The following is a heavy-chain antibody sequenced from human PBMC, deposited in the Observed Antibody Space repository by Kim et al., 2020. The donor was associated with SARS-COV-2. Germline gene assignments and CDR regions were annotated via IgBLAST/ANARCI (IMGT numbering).Heavy chain of an antibody. J-gene: IGHJ3*02. V-gene: IGHV3-33*01. CDR3: ARDTKPYNWNDVTFDI. Sequence: GGSLRLSCAASGFTFSSYGMHWVRQAPGKGLEWVAVIWYDGSNKYYADSVKGRFTISRDNSKNTLYLQMNSLRAEDTAVYYCARDTKPYNWNDVTFDIWGQGTMVTVSS. CDR2: IWYDGSNK. D-gene: IGHD1-20*01. CDR1: GFTFSSYG.